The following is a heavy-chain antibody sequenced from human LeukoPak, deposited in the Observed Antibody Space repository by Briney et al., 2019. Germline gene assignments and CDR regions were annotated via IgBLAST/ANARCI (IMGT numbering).Heavy chain of an antibody. CDR2: ISGSGGST. D-gene: IGHD5-18*01. V-gene: IGHV3-23*01. Sequence: PGGSLRLSCAGYGFTFSSYWMSWVRQAPGKGLEWVSAISGSGGSTYYADSVKGRFTISRDNSKNTLYLQINSLRAEDTAVYYCAKARGYSYGSHFDYWGQGTLVTVSS. CDR3: AKARGYSYGSHFDY. CDR1: GFTFSSYW. J-gene: IGHJ4*02.